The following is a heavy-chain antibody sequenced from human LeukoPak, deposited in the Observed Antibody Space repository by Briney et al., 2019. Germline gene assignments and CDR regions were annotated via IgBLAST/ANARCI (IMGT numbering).Heavy chain of an antibody. D-gene: IGHD3-3*01. J-gene: IGHJ4*02. CDR3: ARRKTIFGVVHGIDY. Sequence: PGGSLRLSCAASGFTFSNYWMSWVRQAPGKGLEWVADINQDGSDQYYVDSVKGRFTISRDNAKNSLYLQMNSLRAEDTAVYYCARRKTIFGVVHGIDYWGQGTLVTVSS. CDR1: GFTFSNYW. CDR2: INQDGSDQ. V-gene: IGHV3-7*01.